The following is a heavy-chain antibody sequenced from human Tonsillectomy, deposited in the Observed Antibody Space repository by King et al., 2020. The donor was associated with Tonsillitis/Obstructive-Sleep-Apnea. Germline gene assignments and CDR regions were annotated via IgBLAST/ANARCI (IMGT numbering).Heavy chain of an antibody. V-gene: IGHV5-10-1*01. CDR1: GYSFTNYW. CDR2: IYPSDSYT. Sequence: QLVQSGAEVKKPGESLRISCQGSGYSFTNYWINWVRQMPGKGLEWMGKIYPSDSYTNYSPSFQGHVTISADKSISTAYLQWSSLKASDTAIYYCARQVYCGDGCSTDFDYWGPGTLVTVPS. CDR3: ARQVYCGDGCSTDFDY. J-gene: IGHJ4*02. D-gene: IGHD2-21*02.